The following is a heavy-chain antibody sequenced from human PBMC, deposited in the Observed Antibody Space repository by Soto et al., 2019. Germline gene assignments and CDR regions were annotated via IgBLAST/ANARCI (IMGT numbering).Heavy chain of an antibody. CDR1: GFTVSNFL. CDR2: IKRKTDGGTT. Sequence: GGALRPSCAASGFTVSNFLVTRVRPTAGEGVEWGGPIKRKTDGGTTEYAAPVKGRVTISRDDSKNTLYLQMNSLKTEDTAVSYCATEVVYYDSSGYRTVVGDTLDIWGQGTMVTVSS. J-gene: IGHJ3*02. V-gene: IGHV3-15*01. CDR3: ATEVVYYDSSGYRTVVGDTLDI. D-gene: IGHD3-22*01.